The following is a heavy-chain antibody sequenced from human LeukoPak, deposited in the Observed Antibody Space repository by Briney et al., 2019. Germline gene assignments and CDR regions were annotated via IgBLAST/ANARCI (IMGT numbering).Heavy chain of an antibody. CDR2: ISSSSSYI. Sequence: RGSLRLSCAASGFTFSSYSMNWVRQAPGKGLEWVSSISSSSSYIYYADSVKGRFTISRDNAKNSLYLQMNSLRAEDTAVYYCARDEAIVVVIPFDIWGQGTMVTVSS. D-gene: IGHD3-22*01. V-gene: IGHV3-21*04. J-gene: IGHJ3*02. CDR1: GFTFSSYS. CDR3: ARDEAIVVVIPFDI.